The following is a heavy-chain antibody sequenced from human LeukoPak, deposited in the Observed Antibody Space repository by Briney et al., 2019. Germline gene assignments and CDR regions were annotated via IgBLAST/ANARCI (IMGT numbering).Heavy chain of an antibody. CDR1: GFTFSSYW. Sequence: GGPLRLSCAASGFTFSSYWMSWVRQTRGKGLEWVANIKQVGSEKYYANSVKGRFTISRDNAKDSLHLQMNSLRAEDTAVYCCARGPLGYCSATSCSFDYWGQGTLVTVSS. J-gene: IGHJ4*02. D-gene: IGHD2-2*01. V-gene: IGHV3-7*01. CDR3: ARGPLGYCSATSCSFDY. CDR2: IKQVGSEK.